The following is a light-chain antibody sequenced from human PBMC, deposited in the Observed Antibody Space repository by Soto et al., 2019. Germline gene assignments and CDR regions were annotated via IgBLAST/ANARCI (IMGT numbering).Light chain of an antibody. Sequence: EKVMTQSPATLSVSPGERATLSCRASQSVNSRLAWYQQKPGQAPRLLIYGASTRATGIPDRFSGSGSGTEFTLTISSLQSEDFAVYYCQQYDVWPALAFGGGTKVDIK. J-gene: IGKJ4*01. CDR1: QSVNSR. V-gene: IGKV3-15*01. CDR2: GAS. CDR3: QQYDVWPALA.